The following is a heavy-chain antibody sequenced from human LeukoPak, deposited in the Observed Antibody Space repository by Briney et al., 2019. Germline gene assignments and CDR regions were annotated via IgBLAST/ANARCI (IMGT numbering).Heavy chain of an antibody. CDR2: INPNSGGT. CDR3: ARNYDSSGYYYYYYSMDV. CDR1: GYTFTSYA. D-gene: IGHD3-22*01. Sequence: ASVKVSCKASGYTFTSYAMNWVRQAPGQGLEWMGWINPNSGGTNYAQKFQGRGTMTRDTSISTAYMELSRLRSDDTAVYYCARNYDSSGYYYYYYSMDVWGKGTTVTISS. J-gene: IGHJ6*03. V-gene: IGHV1-2*02.